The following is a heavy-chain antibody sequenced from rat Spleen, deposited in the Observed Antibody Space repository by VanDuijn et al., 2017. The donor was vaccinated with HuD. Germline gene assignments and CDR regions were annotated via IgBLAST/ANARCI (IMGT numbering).Heavy chain of an antibody. D-gene: IGHD1-6*01. Sequence: EVQVVESGGGLVQPKESLKISCAASGFTFSNAAMYWVRQAPTKGLEWVATISTGGGDTYYRDSVRGRFTISRDPAQNTLYLQMGSLRSEDTATYYCTTYSDYATSPFAYWGRGALVTVSS. CDR1: GFTFSNAA. J-gene: IGHJ3*01. CDR3: TTYSDYATSPFAY. CDR2: ISTGGGDT. V-gene: IGHV5S13*01.